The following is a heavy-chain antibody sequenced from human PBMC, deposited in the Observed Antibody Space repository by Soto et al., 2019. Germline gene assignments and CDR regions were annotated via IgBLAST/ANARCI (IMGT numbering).Heavy chain of an antibody. D-gene: IGHD3-10*01. CDR1: GGSISQYY. CDR2: IYSGGST. CDR3: ARGPGGFGDFSLDY. J-gene: IGHJ4*02. V-gene: IGHV4-4*07. Sequence: QVQLQESGPGLVKPSETLSLSCGVSGGSISQYYWSWIRQPAGKGLEWIGRIYSGGSTNYNPSLEGRVTMSVDTSKNQSSLKLSSVTAADTAVYYCARGPGGFGDFSLDYWGQGTLVTVSS.